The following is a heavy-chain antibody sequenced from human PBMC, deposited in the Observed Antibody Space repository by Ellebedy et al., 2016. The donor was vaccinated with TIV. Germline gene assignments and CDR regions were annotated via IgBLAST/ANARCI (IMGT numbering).Heavy chain of an antibody. D-gene: IGHD5-18*01. Sequence: PGGSLRLSCVPPGFTFSSYAMSWFRQAPGKGLEWSPYISSSGTNIYYADSVKGRFTVARDHAKNSMCLQMNSLRGDDTAVYYCGRVRERGYFAYYYYGMDVWGQGTTVTVSS. CDR2: ISSSGTNI. V-gene: IGHV3-11*01. CDR1: GFTFSSYA. CDR3: GRVRERGYFAYYYYGMDV. J-gene: IGHJ6*02.